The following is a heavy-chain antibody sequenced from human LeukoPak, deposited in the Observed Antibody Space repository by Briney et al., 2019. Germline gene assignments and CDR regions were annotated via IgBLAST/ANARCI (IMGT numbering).Heavy chain of an antibody. CDR3: ARDQGYCSSTSCWSWFDP. CDR1: GFTFSSHA. Sequence: PGRSLRLSRAASGFTFSSHAMHWVRQAPGKGLEWVAVISYDGSNKYYADSVKGRFTISRDNSKNTLYLQMNSLRAEDTAVYYCARDQGYCSSTSCWSWFDPWGQGTLVTVSS. CDR2: ISYDGSNK. D-gene: IGHD2-2*01. J-gene: IGHJ5*02. V-gene: IGHV3-30*04.